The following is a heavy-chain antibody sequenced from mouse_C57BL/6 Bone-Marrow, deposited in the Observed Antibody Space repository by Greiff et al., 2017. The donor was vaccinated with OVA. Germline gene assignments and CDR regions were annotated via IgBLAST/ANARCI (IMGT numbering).Heavy chain of an antibody. CDR3: ARDQITTVAPFDY. D-gene: IGHD1-1*01. J-gene: IGHJ2*01. Sequence: EVKLMESGGGLVKPGGSLKLSCAASGFTFSSYAMSWVRQTPEKRLEWVATISDGGSYTYYPDNVKGRFTISRDNAKNNLYLQMSHLKSEDTAMYYCARDQITTVAPFDYWGQGTTLTVSS. V-gene: IGHV5-4*01. CDR2: ISDGGSYT. CDR1: GFTFSSYA.